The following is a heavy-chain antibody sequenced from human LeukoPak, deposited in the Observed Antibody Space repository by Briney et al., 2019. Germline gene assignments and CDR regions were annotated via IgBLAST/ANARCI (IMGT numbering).Heavy chain of an antibody. V-gene: IGHV4-39*01. D-gene: IGHD6-19*01. Sequence: SETLSLTCSVSGGSISSYNYYWGWIRQPPGKGLEWIGSICYSGTTYYNPSLKSRVTMSVDTSKNQFSLKLSSVTAADTAVYYCARQPPPEYSSGWSPIDYWGQGTLVTVSS. CDR2: ICYSGTT. CDR3: ARQPPPEYSSGWSPIDY. CDR1: GGSISSYNYY. J-gene: IGHJ4*02.